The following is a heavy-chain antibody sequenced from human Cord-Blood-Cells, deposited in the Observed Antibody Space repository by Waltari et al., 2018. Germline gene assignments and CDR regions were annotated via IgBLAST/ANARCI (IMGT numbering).Heavy chain of an antibody. CDR2: FDPEDGET. D-gene: IGHD4-4*01. CDR1: GYTLTELS. Sequence: QVQLVQSGAEVKKPGASVKVSCKVSGYTLTELSMHWVRQAPGKGLEWMGGFDPEDGETIYAQKCQGRVTMTEDTSTDTAYMELSSLRSEDTAVYYCATDQRGYSNYGIGSWFDPWGQGTLVTVSS. J-gene: IGHJ5*02. CDR3: ATDQRGYSNYGIGSWFDP. V-gene: IGHV1-24*01.